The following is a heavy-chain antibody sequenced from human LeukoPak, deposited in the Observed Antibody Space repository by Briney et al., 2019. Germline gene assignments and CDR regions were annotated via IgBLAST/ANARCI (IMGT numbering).Heavy chain of an antibody. CDR3: ARGFSSTKFGGYSSSDYFDY. J-gene: IGHJ4*02. D-gene: IGHD6-13*01. V-gene: IGHV1-46*01. Sequence: ASVKASCKASGYTFTSYYMHWVRQAPGQGLEWMGIINPSGGSTSYAQKFQGRVTMTRNTSISTAYMELSSLRSEDTAVYYCARGFSSTKFGGYSSSDYFDYWGQGTLVTISS. CDR2: INPSGGST. CDR1: GYTFTSYY.